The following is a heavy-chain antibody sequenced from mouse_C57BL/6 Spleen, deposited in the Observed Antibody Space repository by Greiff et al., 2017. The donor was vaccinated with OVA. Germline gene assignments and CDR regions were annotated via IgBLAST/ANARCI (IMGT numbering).Heavy chain of an antibody. V-gene: IGHV1-81*01. J-gene: IGHJ2*01. D-gene: IGHD2-14*01. CDR1: GYTFTSYW. CDR2: IYPKSGNT. CDR3: GSSGIGCYCLAY. Sequence: QVQLKQSGAELARPGASVKLSCKASGYTFTSYWISWVKQRTGQGLEWIGEIYPKSGNTYYNEKFKGKATLTADKSSSTAYMQLRSLTSEDSAVYFGGSSGIGCYCLAYWGQGTPVTVSS.